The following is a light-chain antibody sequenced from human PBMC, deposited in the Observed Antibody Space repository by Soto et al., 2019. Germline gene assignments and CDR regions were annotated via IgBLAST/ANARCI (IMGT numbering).Light chain of an antibody. CDR1: SSDVGGYNY. J-gene: IGLJ2*01. CDR3: SSFAGNNNLV. V-gene: IGLV2-8*01. CDR2: EVS. Sequence: QSALTQPPSASGSPGQSVTISCTGTSSDVGGYNYVSWYQQHPGKAHKRVISEVSKRPSGVPDRVSGSKSGNTASLTVSGLQAEDEADYYCSSFAGNNNLVFGGGTKLTVL.